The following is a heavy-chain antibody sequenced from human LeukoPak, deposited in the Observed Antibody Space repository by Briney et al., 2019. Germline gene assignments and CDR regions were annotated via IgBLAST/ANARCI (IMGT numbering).Heavy chain of an antibody. CDR1: GGSISSHY. CDR2: TYYSGST. V-gene: IGHV4-59*11. Sequence: SETLSLTCTVSGGSISSHYWSWIRQPPGKGLEWIGYTYYSGSTNYNPSLKSRVTISVDTSKNQFSLKLSSVTAADTAVYYCARGIVATMPPLGYYYYMDVWGKGTTVTVSS. CDR3: ARGIVATMPPLGYYYYMDV. D-gene: IGHD5-12*01. J-gene: IGHJ6*03.